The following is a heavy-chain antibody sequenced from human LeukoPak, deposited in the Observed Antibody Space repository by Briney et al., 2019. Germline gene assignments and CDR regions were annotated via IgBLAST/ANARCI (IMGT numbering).Heavy chain of an antibody. CDR3: ARTRYSSSWYEVGYFDY. CDR1: GGSISSYY. V-gene: IGHV4-4*07. J-gene: IGHJ4*02. D-gene: IGHD6-13*01. Sequence: SETLSLTCTVSGGSISSYYWSWIRQPAGKGLEWIGRSYTSGSTNYNPSLKSRVTMSVDTSKNQFSLKLSSVTAADTAVYYCARTRYSSSWYEVGYFDYWGQGTLVTVSS. CDR2: SYTSGST.